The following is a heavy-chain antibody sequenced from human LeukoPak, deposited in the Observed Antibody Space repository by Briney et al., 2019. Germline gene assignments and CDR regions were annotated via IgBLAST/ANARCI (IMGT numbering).Heavy chain of an antibody. V-gene: IGHV3-74*01. J-gene: IGHJ4*02. Sequence: GGSLRLSCAASGFTISSYWMHWVRQEPGKGLVWVSRINSDGSSTTYADSVKGRFTISRDNAKNSLYLQMNSLRAEDTAVYYCARGRITIFGVVTKFDYWGQGTLVTVSS. CDR2: INSDGSST. CDR3: ARGRITIFGVVTKFDY. CDR1: GFTISSYW. D-gene: IGHD3-3*01.